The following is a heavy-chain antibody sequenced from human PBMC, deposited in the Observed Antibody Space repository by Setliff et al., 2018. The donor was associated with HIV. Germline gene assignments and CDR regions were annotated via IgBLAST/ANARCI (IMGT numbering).Heavy chain of an antibody. V-gene: IGHV3-48*01. CDR2: MSSYRTSMT. Sequence: GGSLRLSCVASGFTFSYYSMHWVRQAPGKGLEWISFMSSYRTSMTHYADSVKGRFTVSRDDAKNSLYLQMNNLRAEDTAVYFCARDPDYGDFIALDIWGQGTMVTVSS. CDR1: GFTFSYYS. J-gene: IGHJ3*02. D-gene: IGHD4-17*01. CDR3: ARDPDYGDFIALDI.